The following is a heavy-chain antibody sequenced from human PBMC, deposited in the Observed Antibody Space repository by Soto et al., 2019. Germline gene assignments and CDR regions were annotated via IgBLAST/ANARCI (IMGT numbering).Heavy chain of an antibody. Sequence: SETLSLTCTVSGGSISSGGYYWSWIRQHPGKGLEWIGYIYYSGSTNYNPSLKSRVTISVDTSKNQFSLKLSSVTAADTAVYYCARGPYYDILTGYTRIDYWGQGTLVTVSS. CDR2: IYYSGST. CDR1: GGSISSGGYY. D-gene: IGHD3-9*01. CDR3: ARGPYYDILTGYTRIDY. J-gene: IGHJ4*02. V-gene: IGHV4-61*08.